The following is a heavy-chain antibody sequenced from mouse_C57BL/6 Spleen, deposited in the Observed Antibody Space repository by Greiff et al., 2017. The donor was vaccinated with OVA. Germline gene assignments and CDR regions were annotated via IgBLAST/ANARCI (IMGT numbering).Heavy chain of an antibody. D-gene: IGHD2-12*01. J-gene: IGHJ4*01. V-gene: IGHV1-64*01. Sequence: QVQLLQPGAELVQPGASVKLSCKASGYDFTSYCMSWVKQRPGQGLEWIGVIHPNSGSTYYTEKFKSKGTLTVDKSSSTAYMHLSSLTSEDSAIDYCSRDSYYGGYAMDYWGQGTSVTVSS. CDR2: IHPNSGST. CDR1: GYDFTSYC. CDR3: SRDSYYGGYAMDY.